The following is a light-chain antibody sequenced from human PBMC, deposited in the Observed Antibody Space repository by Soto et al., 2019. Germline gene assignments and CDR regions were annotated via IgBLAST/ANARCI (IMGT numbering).Light chain of an antibody. CDR2: GAS. V-gene: IGKV3-20*01. CDR3: QQYGSSPRT. Sequence: EIVLTQSPGTLSLSPGERATLSCRASQSVSSSYLAWYQQKPGQAPRLLIYGASSRATGIPDRFSGSGSGTDVTLTISRLEPEEFAVYYCQQYGSSPRTFGQGTQLEI. CDR1: QSVSSSY. J-gene: IGKJ2*01.